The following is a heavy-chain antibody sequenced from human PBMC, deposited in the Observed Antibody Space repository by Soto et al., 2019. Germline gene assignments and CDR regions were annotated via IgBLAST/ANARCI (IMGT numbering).Heavy chain of an antibody. CDR1: GYTFTSYG. CDR3: ARDEQVDQYYYYGMDV. Sequence: ASVKVSCKASGYTFTSYGISWVRQAPGQGLEWMGWISAYNGNTNYAQKLQGRVTMTTDTSTSTAYMELRSLRSDDTAVYYCARDEQVDQYYYYGMDVWGQGTTVTVSS. J-gene: IGHJ6*02. D-gene: IGHD6-13*01. V-gene: IGHV1-18*01. CDR2: ISAYNGNT.